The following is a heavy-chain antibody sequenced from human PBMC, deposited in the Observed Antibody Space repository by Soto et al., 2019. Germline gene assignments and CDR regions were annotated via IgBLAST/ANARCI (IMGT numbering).Heavy chain of an antibody. V-gene: IGHV1-2*02. J-gene: IGHJ4*02. CDR1: GYPFTANY. CDR3: ARIEGSASSPGD. Sequence: VHLVQSGPVVKIPGASVKVSCKTSGYPFTANYVPWGRRPPGRGPEGLGYVSPNNGVTIYAQKLRGRVTLPRATSISTAYMELKSLTSDDTAVYYCARIEGSASSPGDWGQGTLVTVSS. CDR2: VSPNNGVT. D-gene: IGHD3-10*01.